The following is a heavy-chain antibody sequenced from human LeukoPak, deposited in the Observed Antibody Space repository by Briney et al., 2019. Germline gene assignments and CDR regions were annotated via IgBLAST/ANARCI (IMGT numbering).Heavy chain of an antibody. V-gene: IGHV3-7*01. D-gene: IGHD3-9*01. J-gene: IGHJ4*02. CDR3: ARGHFSSRHAYYDILTGYYDY. Sequence: GGSLRLSCAASGFTFSSYWMGWVRQAPGKGLEWVANIKQDGSEKYYVDSVKGRFTISRDNAKNSLYLQMNSLRAEDTAVYYCARGHFSSRHAYYDILTGYYDYWGQGTLVTVSS. CDR1: GFTFSSYW. CDR2: IKQDGSEK.